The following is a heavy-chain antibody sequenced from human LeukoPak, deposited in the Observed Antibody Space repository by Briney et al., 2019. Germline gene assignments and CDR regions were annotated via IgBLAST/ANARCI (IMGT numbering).Heavy chain of an antibody. V-gene: IGHV4-34*11. CDR2: IYYSEST. CDR3: ARIAGGSSNDYYYMDV. J-gene: IGHJ6*03. D-gene: IGHD4-23*01. CDR1: GGSFSGYY. Sequence: SETLSLTCAVYGGSFSGYYWGWIRQPPGKGLEWIGTIYYSESTSYNPSLKSRLTISVDTSKNQFSLNLSSVTAADTAVYYCARIAGGSSNDYYYMDVWGKGTTVTISS.